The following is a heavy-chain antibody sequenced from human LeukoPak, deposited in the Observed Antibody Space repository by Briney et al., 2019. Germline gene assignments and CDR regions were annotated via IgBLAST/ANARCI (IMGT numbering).Heavy chain of an antibody. V-gene: IGHV4-34*01. CDR3: TRMTAGHDY. D-gene: IGHD2-21*02. J-gene: IGHJ4*02. Sequence: SETLSLTCAVSGVSFNDYYWSWVRQTPGKGLEWIGEINHSGYTNDSPPLKSRVTLSIDTSRKQFSLNLRSVTVADTGIYYCTRMTAGHDYWGQGTPVTVSS. CDR1: GVSFNDYY. CDR2: INHSGYT.